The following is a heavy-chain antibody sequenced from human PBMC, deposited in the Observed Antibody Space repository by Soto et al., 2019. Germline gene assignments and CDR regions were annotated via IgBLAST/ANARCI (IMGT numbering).Heavy chain of an antibody. D-gene: IGHD6-13*01. CDR3: ARDRDGYFDY. Sequence: SETLSLTCTVSGGSISSYYWSWIRQPPGKGLEWIGYIYYSGSTNYNPSLKSRVTISVDTSKNQFSLKLSSVTAADTAVYYCARDRDGYFDYWGQGTLVTVSS. J-gene: IGHJ4*02. CDR2: IYYSGST. V-gene: IGHV4-59*01. CDR1: GGSISSYY.